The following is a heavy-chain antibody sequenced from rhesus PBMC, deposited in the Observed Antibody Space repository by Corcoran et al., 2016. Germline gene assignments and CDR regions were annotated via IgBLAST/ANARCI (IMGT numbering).Heavy chain of an antibody. CDR1: VGSLSSRHW. CDR3: GRRGNSGWSVFDY. V-gene: IGHV4-65*01. CDR2: SSGSSGST. J-gene: IGHJ4*01. D-gene: IGHD6S26*01. Sequence: QVPLQESGPGLVTPSATLSLTCAVSVGSLSSRHWCRCLCRPPGNGLEWIGYSSGSSGSTYYNPSLKSRVTISTDTSKNQFSLKLSSVTAADTAVYYCGRRGNSGWSVFDYWGQGVLVTVSS.